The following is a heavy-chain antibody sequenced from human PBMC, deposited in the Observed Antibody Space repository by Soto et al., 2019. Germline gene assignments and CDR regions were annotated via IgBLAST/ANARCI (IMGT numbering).Heavy chain of an antibody. J-gene: IGHJ4*02. Sequence: GSLRLSCAASGFTFRDHYVDCVRQAPGKGLEWVGRTRNKPNSYTTEYAASVRGRFTISSDDSKNSLYLQMNSLKTEDTAVYYCPKSGGYNYGYQETDYWGQGTLVTVSS. D-gene: IGHD5-18*01. CDR3: PKSGGYNYGYQETDY. CDR1: GFTFRDHY. CDR2: TRNKPNSYTT. V-gene: IGHV3-72*01.